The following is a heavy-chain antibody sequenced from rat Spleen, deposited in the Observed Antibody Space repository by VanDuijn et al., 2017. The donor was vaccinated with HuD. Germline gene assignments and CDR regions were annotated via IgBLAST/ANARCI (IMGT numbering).Heavy chain of an antibody. CDR1: GFSLTSDG. D-gene: IGHD1-12*01. V-gene: IGHV2S12*01. Sequence: QVQLKESGPGLVQPSQTLSLTCTVSGFSLTSDGVSWVRQPPGKGLEWIAAVSSGGNTYYDSTLKSRLSISRNTSKSQVFLKMNSLQTEDIATYYCARDSYAYVMDAWGQGASVTVSS. J-gene: IGHJ4*01. CDR3: ARDSYAYVMDA. CDR2: VSSGGNT.